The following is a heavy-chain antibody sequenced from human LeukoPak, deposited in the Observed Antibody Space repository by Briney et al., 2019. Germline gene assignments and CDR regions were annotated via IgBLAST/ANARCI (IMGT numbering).Heavy chain of an antibody. Sequence: ASVKVSCKASGYTFTGYYMHWVRQAPGQGLEWMGWINPNSGGTNYAQKFQGRVTMTRDTSISTAYMELSRLRSDDTAVYYCARGDGYSYGYPVYYYMDVWGKGTTVAVSS. CDR1: GYTFTGYY. D-gene: IGHD5-18*01. V-gene: IGHV1-2*02. CDR3: ARGDGYSYGYPVYYYMDV. J-gene: IGHJ6*03. CDR2: INPNSGGT.